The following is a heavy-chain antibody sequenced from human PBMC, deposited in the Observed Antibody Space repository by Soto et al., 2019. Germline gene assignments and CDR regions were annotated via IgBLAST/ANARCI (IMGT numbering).Heavy chain of an antibody. J-gene: IGHJ6*02. V-gene: IGHV4-59*01. CDR3: ARDDYYYGMDV. CDR2: IYYSGST. CDR1: GGSISSYY. Sequence: SETLSLTCTVSGGSISSYYWSWIRQPPGKGLEWIGYIYYSGSTNYNPSLKSRVTISVDTSKNQFSLKLSSVTAADTAVYYCARDDYYYGMDVWGQGTTVTVSS.